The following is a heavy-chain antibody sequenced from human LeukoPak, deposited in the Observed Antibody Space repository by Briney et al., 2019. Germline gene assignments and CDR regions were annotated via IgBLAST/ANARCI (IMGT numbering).Heavy chain of an antibody. J-gene: IGHJ5*02. Sequence: SETLSLTCAVYGGSFRGYYWSWMRQPPGQGLEWIGEINHSGSTNYNPSLKSRVTISVDTSKNQFSLKLSSVTAADTAVYYCARSEDYASHWYGNWGQRTLVTVSS. V-gene: IGHV4-34*01. CDR1: GGSFRGYY. D-gene: IGHD2-2*01. CDR2: INHSGST. CDR3: ARSEDYASHWYGN.